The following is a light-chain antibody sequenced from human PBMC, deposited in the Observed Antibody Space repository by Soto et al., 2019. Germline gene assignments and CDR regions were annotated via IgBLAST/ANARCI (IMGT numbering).Light chain of an antibody. Sequence: EIVMTQSPATLSLSPGERATLSCRASQTIDNTLAWYQRKPGQAPRLLIYDASTRATGVPARFSGSGSGTDFSLTISRLEPEDFAVYYCQEYGTSPRLTFGGGTKVDI. CDR2: DAS. V-gene: IGKV3-15*01. CDR1: QTIDNT. J-gene: IGKJ4*01. CDR3: QEYGTSPRLT.